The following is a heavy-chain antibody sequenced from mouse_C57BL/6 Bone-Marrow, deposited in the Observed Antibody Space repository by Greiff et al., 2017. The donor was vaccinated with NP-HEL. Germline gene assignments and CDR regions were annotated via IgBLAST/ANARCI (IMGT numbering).Heavy chain of an antibody. D-gene: IGHD2-5*01. Sequence: EVQLQQSGPVLVKPGASVKMSCKASGYTFTDYYMNWVKQSHGKSLEWIGVINPYNGGTSYNQKFKGKATLTVDKSSSTAYMELNSLTSEDSAVYYCARTYYSNYAFSYWGQGTRVTVSA. CDR3: ARTYYSNYAFSY. CDR1: GYTFTDYY. CDR2: INPYNGGT. J-gene: IGHJ3*01. V-gene: IGHV1-19*01.